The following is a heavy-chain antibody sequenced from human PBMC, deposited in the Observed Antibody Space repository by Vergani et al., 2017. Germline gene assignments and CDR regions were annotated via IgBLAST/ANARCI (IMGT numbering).Heavy chain of an antibody. CDR1: GFTFSSYS. V-gene: IGHV3-21*01. J-gene: IGHJ4*02. CDR2: ISSSSSYI. CDR3: ARDSADSRGYSGPNDY. D-gene: IGHD3-22*01. Sequence: EVQLVESGGGLVKPGGSLRLSCAASGFTFSSYSMNWVRQAPGKGLEWVSSISSSSSYIYYADSVKGRFTISRDNAKHSLDLQMNSLRAEDTAVYYWARDSADSRGYSGPNDYWGQGTLVTVSS.